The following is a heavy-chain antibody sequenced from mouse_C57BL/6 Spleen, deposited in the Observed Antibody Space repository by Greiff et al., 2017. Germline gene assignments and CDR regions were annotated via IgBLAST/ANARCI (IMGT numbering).Heavy chain of an antibody. Sequence: QVQLQQSGAELVKPGASVKISCKASGYAFSRYWMNWVKQRPGTGLEWIGQIYPGDGDTNYNGQFKGKATLTADKSSSTAYMQLSSLTSEDSAVYFCAREREGFMGYWGQGTSVTVSS. CDR3: AREREGFMGY. CDR2: IYPGDGDT. V-gene: IGHV1-80*01. CDR1: GYAFSRYW. J-gene: IGHJ4*01.